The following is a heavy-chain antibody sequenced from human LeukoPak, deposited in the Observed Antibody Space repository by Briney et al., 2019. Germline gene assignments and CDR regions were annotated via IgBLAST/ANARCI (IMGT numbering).Heavy chain of an antibody. CDR2: ISSTGKTI. Sequence: GGSLRLSCAASGFTFSTYRMNWVRQAPGRGLEWVSYISSTGKTIFYADSVKGRYTISRDNAKNSLYLQMNSLRAEDTAVYYCARVSGYCSSTSCYTICDYWGQGTLVTVSS. J-gene: IGHJ4*02. CDR1: GFTFSTYR. V-gene: IGHV3-48*04. CDR3: ARVSGYCSSTSCYTICDY. D-gene: IGHD2-2*02.